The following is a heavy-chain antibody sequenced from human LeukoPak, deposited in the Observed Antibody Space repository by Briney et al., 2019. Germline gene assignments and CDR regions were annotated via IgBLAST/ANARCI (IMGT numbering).Heavy chain of an antibody. J-gene: IGHJ4*02. Sequence: GASVKVSCKASGYTFTGYYMHWVRQAPGQGLEWMGWINPNSGGTNYAQKFQGWVTMTRDTSISTAYMELSRLRSDDTAVYYCAVISAVAGSNFDYWGQGTLVTVSS. V-gene: IGHV1-2*04. CDR1: GYTFTGYY. CDR2: INPNSGGT. D-gene: IGHD6-19*01. CDR3: AVISAVAGSNFDY.